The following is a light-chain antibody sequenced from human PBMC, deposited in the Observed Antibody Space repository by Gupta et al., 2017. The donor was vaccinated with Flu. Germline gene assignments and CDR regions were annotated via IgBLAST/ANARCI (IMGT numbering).Light chain of an antibody. V-gene: IGLV3-25*03. CDR1: TLPKKY. Sequence: PGKTARITCSGATLPKKYAYWFQQKPGQAPGLRIYKDNERPSGIPERVSGTSSGTRVTLTISGIQAEDEADYYCQSADSSATWVFGGGTKLTVL. CDR3: QSADSSATWV. CDR2: KDN. J-gene: IGLJ3*02.